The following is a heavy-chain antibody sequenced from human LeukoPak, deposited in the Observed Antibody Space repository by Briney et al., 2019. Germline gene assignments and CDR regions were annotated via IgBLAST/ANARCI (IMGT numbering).Heavy chain of an antibody. CDR3: ARQGIGVAADY. CDR1: GYSFTDYW. Sequence: GESLKISCKGSGYSFTDYWTGWVRQVPGKGLEWMTIINPRDSDTRYSPSFQGPVTISVDKSINTAYLQWSSLKASDTAMYYCARQGIGVAADYWGQGTLVTVSS. J-gene: IGHJ4*02. CDR2: INPRDSDT. V-gene: IGHV5-51*01. D-gene: IGHD6-19*01.